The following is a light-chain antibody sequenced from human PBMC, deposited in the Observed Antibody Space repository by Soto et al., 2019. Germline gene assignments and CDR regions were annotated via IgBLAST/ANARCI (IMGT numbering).Light chain of an antibody. CDR1: QRVSSIH. CDR2: VTS. CDR3: QQYGGSPQFT. V-gene: IGKV3-20*01. Sequence: ENVLTQSPGTLSLSPGDRATLSCRASQRVSSIHLACYQQKPVQAPRLLIYVTSVMSTGIPDRFRGSGSGTDFTLTIGRLEPEDFAVYYCQQYGGSPQFTFGPGTKVEI. J-gene: IGKJ3*01.